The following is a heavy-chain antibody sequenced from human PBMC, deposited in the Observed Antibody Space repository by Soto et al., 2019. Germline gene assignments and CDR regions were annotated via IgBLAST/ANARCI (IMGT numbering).Heavy chain of an antibody. D-gene: IGHD7-27*01. Sequence: QVHLVQSGAGVRQPGASVTLSCKASGFTFIGHYVHWVRQAPGQGLEWLGWIDPNVGGGTVYAQKFQGRASMTADTSTSVAHMDLSSLGGDDTAVYFCVGSRTGALDYWGPGALVTVSS. V-gene: IGHV1-2*02. CDR2: IDPNVGGGT. J-gene: IGHJ4*02. CDR3: VGSRTGALDY. CDR1: GFTFIGHY.